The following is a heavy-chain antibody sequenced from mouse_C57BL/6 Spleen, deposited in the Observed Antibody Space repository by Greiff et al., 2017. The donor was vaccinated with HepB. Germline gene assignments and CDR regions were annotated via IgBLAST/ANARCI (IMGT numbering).Heavy chain of an antibody. J-gene: IGHJ4*01. D-gene: IGHD1-1*01. CDR1: GYSFTGYF. CDR3: AETTVNYAMDY. CDR2: INPYNGDT. Sequence: VQLKESGPELVKPGDSVKISCKASGYSFTGYFMNWVMQSHGKSLEWIGRINPYNGDTFYNQKFKGKATLTVDKSSSTAHMELRSLTSEDSAVYYCAETTVNYAMDYWGQGTSVTVSS. V-gene: IGHV1-20*01.